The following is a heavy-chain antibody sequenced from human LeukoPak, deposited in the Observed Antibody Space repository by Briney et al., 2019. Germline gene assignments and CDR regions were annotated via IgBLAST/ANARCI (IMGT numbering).Heavy chain of an antibody. Sequence: SETLSLTCTVSGGSLSSYYWSWIRQPPGKGLEWIGYIYNSGTTNYNPSLKSRVTISVDTSKNQSSLKLSSVTAADTAVYYCARLDPGPWTTYGMDVWGEGTTVTVSS. CDR3: ARLDPGPWTTYGMDV. J-gene: IGHJ6*04. CDR2: IYNSGTT. V-gene: IGHV4-59*08. D-gene: IGHD1-1*01. CDR1: GGSLSSYY.